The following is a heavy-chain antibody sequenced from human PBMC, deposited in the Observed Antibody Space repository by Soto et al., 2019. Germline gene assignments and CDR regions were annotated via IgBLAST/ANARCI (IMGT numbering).Heavy chain of an antibody. V-gene: IGHV1-46*01. Sequence: ASVKVSWKASGYIFTSYYIHWVRQAPGQGLEWMGWINPFDGSRMFAQSFQGRVTMTRDTSTSTVYMEVSSLRSEDTAVYYCARQPRILTGYSGHFDYWGQGTLVTVSS. CDR3: ARQPRILTGYSGHFDY. J-gene: IGHJ4*02. D-gene: IGHD3-9*01. CDR1: GYIFTSYY. CDR2: INPFDGSR.